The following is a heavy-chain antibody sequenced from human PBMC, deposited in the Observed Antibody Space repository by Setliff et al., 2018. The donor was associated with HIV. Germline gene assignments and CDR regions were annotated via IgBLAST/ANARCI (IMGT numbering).Heavy chain of an antibody. J-gene: IGHJ6*03. CDR1: GVSTSIHY. CDR3: ARGVAAAGMLMDV. V-gene: IGHV4-4*07. Sequence: ASETLSLTCTVSGVSTSIHYWVWIRQPAGRGLEWIGRIHTSDTTRYNPSLQSRVAMSVDTSKNQFSLKLTSVSAADTAVYYCARGVAAAGMLMDVWGKGTTVTVSS. D-gene: IGHD6-13*01. CDR2: IHTSDTT.